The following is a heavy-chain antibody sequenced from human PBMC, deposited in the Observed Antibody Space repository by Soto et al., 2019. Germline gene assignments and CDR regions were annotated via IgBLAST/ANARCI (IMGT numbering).Heavy chain of an antibody. CDR3: AREEGISDWHAFDY. CDR1: GYTFTDYG. Sequence: QVQLVQSGAEVKKPGASVKVSCKASGYTFTDYGISWVQQAPGQGLEWMGWISTYNGNTIYAQKIQGRVTMTTDTSTSTAYVELRSLRSDDTAVYYCAREEGISDWHAFDYWGQGTLVTVSS. J-gene: IGHJ4*02. V-gene: IGHV1-18*04. D-gene: IGHD6-19*01. CDR2: ISTYNGNT.